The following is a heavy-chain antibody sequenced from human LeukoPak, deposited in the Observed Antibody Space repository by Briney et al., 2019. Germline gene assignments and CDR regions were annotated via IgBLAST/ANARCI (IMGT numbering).Heavy chain of an antibody. Sequence: GGSLRLSCAASGFTFSSYAMRWVRQAPGKGLEWVSAVGSGSGGTTIYADSVKGRFTISRDNSKNTLYLQMSSLRGEDTAVYYCAKNYESGRGVPYGMDVWGQGTTVTVSS. J-gene: IGHJ6*02. CDR2: VGSGSGGTT. CDR3: AKNYESGRGVPYGMDV. V-gene: IGHV3-23*01. CDR1: GFTFSSYA. D-gene: IGHD3-10*01.